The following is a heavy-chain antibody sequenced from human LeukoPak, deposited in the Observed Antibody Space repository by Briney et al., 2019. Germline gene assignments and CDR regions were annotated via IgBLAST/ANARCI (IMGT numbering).Heavy chain of an antibody. D-gene: IGHD6-13*01. CDR1: GGSISSYY. Sequence: SETLSLTCTVSGGSISSYYWGWIRQPPGKGLEWIGSIYYSGSTYYNPSLKSRVTISVDTSKNQFSLKLSSVTAADTAVYYCARVGAAGYYMDVWGKGTTVTVSS. V-gene: IGHV4-39*07. CDR2: IYYSGST. CDR3: ARVGAAGYYMDV. J-gene: IGHJ6*03.